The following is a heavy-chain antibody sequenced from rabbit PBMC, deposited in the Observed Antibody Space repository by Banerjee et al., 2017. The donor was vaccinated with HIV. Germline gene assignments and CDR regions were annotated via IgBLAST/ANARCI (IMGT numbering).Heavy chain of an antibody. Sequence: QEQLEESGGDLVKPEGSLTLTCTASGFSFSNKYMMCWVRQAPGKGLEWIACINTSTGNTAYASWAKGRFTIAKTSSPTVTLQMTSLTAADTATYFCARDAGYAVSNLWGPGTLVTVS. V-gene: IGHV1S45*01. J-gene: IGHJ4*01. CDR2: INTSTGNT. CDR3: ARDAGYAVSNL. CDR1: GFSFSNKYM. D-gene: IGHD6-1*01.